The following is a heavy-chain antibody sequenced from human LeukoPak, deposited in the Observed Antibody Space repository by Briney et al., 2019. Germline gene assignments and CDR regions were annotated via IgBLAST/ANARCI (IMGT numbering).Heavy chain of an antibody. CDR3: AKGGGLFHLPFDP. CDR2: TSNDGSNK. J-gene: IGHJ5*02. Sequence: PGGSLRLSCAASGFTFSSYGMHWARQAPGKGLEWVALTSNDGSNKYYADSVSGRFTVSRDNSKNTLFLQMSSLRVEDAAVYYCAKGGGLFHLPFDPWGQGTMATVSS. CDR1: GFTFSSYG. V-gene: IGHV3-30*18. D-gene: IGHD3-3*01.